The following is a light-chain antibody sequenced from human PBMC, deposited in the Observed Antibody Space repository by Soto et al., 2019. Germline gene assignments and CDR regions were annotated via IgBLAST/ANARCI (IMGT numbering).Light chain of an antibody. V-gene: IGLV2-14*01. J-gene: IGLJ1*01. CDR2: EVT. CDR1: SSDVGGHNY. CDR3: SSYTTSNTLV. Sequence: QSVLTQPASVSGSPGQSITISCTGSSSDVGGHNYVSWYQQHPGKAPKLMIYEVTKRPSGVSNRFSGSKSGNTASLTISGLQAEDEADYYCSSYTTSNTLVFGTGTKVTV.